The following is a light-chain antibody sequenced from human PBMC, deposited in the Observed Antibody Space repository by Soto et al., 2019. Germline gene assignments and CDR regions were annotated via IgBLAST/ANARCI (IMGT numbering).Light chain of an antibody. CDR1: SSKIGAGYD. J-gene: IGLJ1*01. V-gene: IGLV1-40*01. CDR3: QSYDRSLRAYV. CDR2: GNN. Sequence: QSVLTQPPSVSGAPGQRVTISCTGSSSKIGAGYDVNWNQQLPGTAPKLLIYGNNNRPSGVPDRFSGSKSGTSASLGITGFQAEDEADYYCQSYDRSLRAYVFGAGTKVTVL.